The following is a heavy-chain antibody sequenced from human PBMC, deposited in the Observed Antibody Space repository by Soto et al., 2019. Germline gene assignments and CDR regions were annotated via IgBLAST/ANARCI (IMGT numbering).Heavy chain of an antibody. V-gene: IGHV3-23*01. CDR2: ISGSGGST. CDR3: AKVFGSKSWGDHLAGFDY. Sequence: GGSLRLSCAASGFTFSSYAMSWVRQAPGKGLEWVSAISGSGGSTYYADSVKGRFTISRDNSKNTLYLQMNSLRAEDTAVYYCAKVFGSKSWGDHLAGFDYWGQGTLVTVSS. CDR1: GFTFSSYA. J-gene: IGHJ4*02. D-gene: IGHD2-21*02.